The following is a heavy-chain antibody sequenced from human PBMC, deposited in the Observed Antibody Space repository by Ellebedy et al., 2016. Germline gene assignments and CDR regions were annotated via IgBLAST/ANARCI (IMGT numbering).Heavy chain of an antibody. J-gene: IGHJ3*01. CDR3: ARHMTSHVRGFTDAFDV. CDR2: VYYSGSP. D-gene: IGHD3-10*01. Sequence: SETLSLXCAVSGDAISDYYWSWLRQSPGKGMEWIGYVYYSGSPNYNFSFKSRVTMSVDRPNIQFSLKLSSLTAADTAVYYCARHMTSHVRGFTDAFDVWGHGTTVVVSS. CDR1: GDAISDYY. V-gene: IGHV4-59*08.